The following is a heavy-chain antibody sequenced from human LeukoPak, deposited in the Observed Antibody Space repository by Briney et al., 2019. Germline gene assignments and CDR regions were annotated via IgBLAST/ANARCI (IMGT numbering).Heavy chain of an antibody. CDR1: GGSISSYH. J-gene: IGHJ6*03. Sequence: PSETLSLTCTVSGGSISSYHWSWIRQPPGKGLECIGVIYYSGSTNYNPSLKSRVTISVDTSKNQFSLKLSSVTAADTAVYYCARQRWRGWKNYYYYMDVWGKGTTVTISS. D-gene: IGHD4-23*01. CDR2: IYYSGST. V-gene: IGHV4-59*12. CDR3: ARQRWRGWKNYYYYMDV.